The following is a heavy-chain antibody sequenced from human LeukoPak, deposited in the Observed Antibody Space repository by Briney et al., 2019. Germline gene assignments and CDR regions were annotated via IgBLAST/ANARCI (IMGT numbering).Heavy chain of an antibody. J-gene: IGHJ6*02. Sequence: TGGSLRLSCAASGFTFSSYWMSWVRQAPGKGLEWVANIKQDGSEKYYVDSVKGRFTISRDNAKNSLYLQMNSLRAEDTAVYYCARRSGLLWFGEMNYGMDVWGQGTTVTVSS. CDR3: ARRSGLLWFGEMNYGMDV. CDR2: IKQDGSEK. V-gene: IGHV3-7*01. D-gene: IGHD3-10*01. CDR1: GFTFSSYW.